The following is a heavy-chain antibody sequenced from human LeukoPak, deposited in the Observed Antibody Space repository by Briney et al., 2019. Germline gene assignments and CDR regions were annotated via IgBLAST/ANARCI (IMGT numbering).Heavy chain of an antibody. J-gene: IGHJ2*01. CDR3: ARGLGFLLNWYFDL. Sequence: GGSLRLSCAASGFTVSSNYTSWVRQAPGKGLEWVSVIYSGGSTYYADSVKGRFTISRDNSKNTLYLQMNSLRAEDTAVYYCARGLGFLLNWYFDLWGRGTLVTVSS. CDR2: IYSGGST. V-gene: IGHV3-53*01. D-gene: IGHD2-21*02. CDR1: GFTVSSNY.